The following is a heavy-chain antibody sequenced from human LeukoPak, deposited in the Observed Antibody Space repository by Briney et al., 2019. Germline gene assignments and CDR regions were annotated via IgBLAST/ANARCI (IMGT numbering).Heavy chain of an antibody. J-gene: IGHJ5*02. Sequence: ASVKVSCKASGYTFTGYYMHWVRQTPGQGLEWMGWINPNSGGTNYAQKFQGRVTMTRDTSISTAYMELSRLRSDDTAVYYCARGAAAGTGWFDPWGQGTLVTVSS. CDR3: ARGAAAGTGWFDP. CDR1: GYTFTGYY. D-gene: IGHD6-13*01. V-gene: IGHV1-2*02. CDR2: INPNSGGT.